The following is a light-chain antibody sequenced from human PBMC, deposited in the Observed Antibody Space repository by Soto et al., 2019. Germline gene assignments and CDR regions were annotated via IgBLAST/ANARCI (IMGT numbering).Light chain of an antibody. CDR1: QSSSTY. Sequence: DIQMTQSPSSLSASVGDRVTITCRASQSSSTYLNWFQQEPGKAPTLLIYASSTLQGGVPSRFRVSGSGSEFTLTISSLQPEDFATYYCQQTFSPPSITFGQGTRLDIK. CDR2: ASS. V-gene: IGKV1-39*01. J-gene: IGKJ5*01. CDR3: QQTFSPPSIT.